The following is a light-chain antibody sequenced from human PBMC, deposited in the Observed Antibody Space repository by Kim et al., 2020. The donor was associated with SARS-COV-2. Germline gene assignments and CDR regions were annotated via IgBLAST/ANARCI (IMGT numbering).Light chain of an antibody. CDR2: DVS. CDR3: SSYTDSTPYV. V-gene: IGLV2-14*03. J-gene: IGLJ1*01. CDR1: SSDVGAYNY. Sequence: QSALTQPASVSGSPGQSITISCTGTSSDVGAYNYVSWYQQHPGKAPKLMIYDVSNRPSGVSDRFSGSKSGNPASLTITGLQAEDEADYYCSSYTDSTPYVFGIGTKVTVL.